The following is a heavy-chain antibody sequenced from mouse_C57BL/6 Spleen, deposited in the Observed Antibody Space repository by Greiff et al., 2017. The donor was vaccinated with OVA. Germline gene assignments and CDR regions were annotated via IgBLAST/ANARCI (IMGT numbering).Heavy chain of an antibody. CDR2: INPSTGGN. CDR3: ASSQPDYYGSSYPYYAMDY. CDR1: GYSFTGYY. Sequence: EVQLQQSGPELVKPGASVKISCKASGYSFTGYYMHWVKQSSEKSLEWIGEINPSTGGNSYNPKFKGKATLNVDKSSSKAYMQLKSLTSEDSAVYYCASSQPDYYGSSYPYYAMDYWGQGTSVTVSS. V-gene: IGHV1-43*01. D-gene: IGHD1-1*01. J-gene: IGHJ4*01.